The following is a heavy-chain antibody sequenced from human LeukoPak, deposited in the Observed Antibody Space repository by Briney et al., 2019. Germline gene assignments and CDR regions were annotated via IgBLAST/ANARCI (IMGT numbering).Heavy chain of an antibody. CDR1: GFTFSSYA. J-gene: IGHJ5*02. D-gene: IGHD3-9*01. Sequence: QPGGSLRLSCAASGFTFSSYAMSWVRQAPGKGLEWVSAISGSGGSTYYADSVKGRFTISRDNAKNTLYLQMNSLRTEDTAVYYCARATGPNWFDPWGQGTLVTVSS. CDR3: ARATGPNWFDP. CDR2: ISGSGGST. V-gene: IGHV3-23*01.